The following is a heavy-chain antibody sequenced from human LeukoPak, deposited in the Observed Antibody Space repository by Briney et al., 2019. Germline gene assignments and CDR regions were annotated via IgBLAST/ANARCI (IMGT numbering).Heavy chain of an antibody. V-gene: IGHV3-73*01. CDR3: SRIRTGDGNSIFDS. D-gene: IGHD7-27*01. Sequence: GGSLRLSCAASGFTFSGSAIHWVRQASGRGLEWVGRIRSKTNNYATAYSESVRGRFTISRDDSQNTAYLQMNSLKTGDTAIYYCSRIRTGDGNSIFDSWGQGTLVTVSS. J-gene: IGHJ4*02. CDR1: GFTFSGSA. CDR2: IRSKTNNYAT.